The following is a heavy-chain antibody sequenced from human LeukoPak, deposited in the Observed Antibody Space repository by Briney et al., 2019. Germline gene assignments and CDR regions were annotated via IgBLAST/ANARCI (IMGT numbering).Heavy chain of an antibody. V-gene: IGHV4-31*03. CDR1: GGSISSGGYY. Sequence: SQTLSLTCTVSGGSISSGGYYWSWIRQHPGKGLEWIGYIYYSGSTYYNPCLKSRVTISVDTSKNQFSLKLSSVTAADTAVYYCARSIYSGYDAKYNWFDPWGQGTLVTVSS. CDR2: IYYSGST. CDR3: ARSIYSGYDAKYNWFDP. J-gene: IGHJ5*02. D-gene: IGHD5-12*01.